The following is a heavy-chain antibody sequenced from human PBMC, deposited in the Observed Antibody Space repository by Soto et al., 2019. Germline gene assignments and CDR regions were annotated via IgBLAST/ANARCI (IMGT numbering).Heavy chain of an antibody. J-gene: IGHJ4*02. CDR1: GFTVSSNY. D-gene: IGHD6-6*01. V-gene: IGHV3-53*01. CDR2: IYSGGST. Sequence: EVQLVESGGGLIQPGGSLRLSCAASGFTVSSNYMSGVRQAPGKGLEWVSVIYSGGSTYYADSVKGRFTISRDNSKNTLYLQMNSLRAEDTAVYYCARSEYSSSSADYWGQGTLVTVSS. CDR3: ARSEYSSSSADY.